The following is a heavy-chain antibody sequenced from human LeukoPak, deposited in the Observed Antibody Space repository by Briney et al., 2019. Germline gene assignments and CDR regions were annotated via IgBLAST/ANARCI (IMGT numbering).Heavy chain of an antibody. D-gene: IGHD5-12*01. V-gene: IGHV4-59*01. CDR2: IYYSGST. CDR1: GGSISSYY. J-gene: IGHJ4*02. Sequence: SETLSLTCTVSGGSISSYYWGWIRQPPGKGLEWIGYIYYSGSTNYNPSLKSRVTISVDTSKNQFSLKLSSVTAADTAVYYCAVSSGYDSMNFDYWGQGTLVTVSS. CDR3: AVSSGYDSMNFDY.